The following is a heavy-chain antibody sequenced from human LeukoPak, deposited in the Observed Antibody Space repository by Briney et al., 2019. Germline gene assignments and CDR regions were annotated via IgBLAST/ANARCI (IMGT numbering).Heavy chain of an antibody. V-gene: IGHV1-69*01. J-gene: IGHJ6*03. CDR1: GGTFSSYA. CDR2: IIPIFGTA. D-gene: IGHD1-26*01. CDR3: ASRGVGATGYYYYYMDV. Sequence: GASVKVSCKASGGTFSSYAISWVRQAPGQGLEWMGGIIPIFGTANYAQKFQGRVTITADESTSTAYMELSSLRSEDTAVYYCASRGVGATGYYYYYMDVWGKGTTVTVSS.